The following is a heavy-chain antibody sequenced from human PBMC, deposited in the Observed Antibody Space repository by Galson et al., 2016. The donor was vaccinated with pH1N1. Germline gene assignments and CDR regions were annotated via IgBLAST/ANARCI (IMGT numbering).Heavy chain of an antibody. J-gene: IGHJ6*02. CDR1: GFSFDTYA. V-gene: IGHV3-30*03. Sequence: SLRLSCAASGFSFDTYAMHWVRQAPGKGLEWVAFISYNEHDQSYADSLKGRFIISRDNSKNTVYLQLNSLRNEDTAVFYCAREAWSYADTYYNGMDVWGQGTTVTVSS. CDR3: AREAWSYADTYYNGMDV. CDR2: ISYNEHDQ. D-gene: IGHD3-16*01.